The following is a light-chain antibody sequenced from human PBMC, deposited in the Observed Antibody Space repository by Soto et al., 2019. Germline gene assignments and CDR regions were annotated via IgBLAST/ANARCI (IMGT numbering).Light chain of an antibody. V-gene: IGLV2-14*01. CDR2: DVS. Sequence: QSVLTQPASVSGSPGQSITISCTGTSSEVGGYNYVSWYQQHPGKAPKLMIYDVSNRPSGVSNRFSGSKSGNTASLTISGLQAEDEADYYCSSYTSSSTLPYVFGTGTRSPS. CDR1: SSEVGGYNY. CDR3: SSYTSSSTLPYV. J-gene: IGLJ1*01.